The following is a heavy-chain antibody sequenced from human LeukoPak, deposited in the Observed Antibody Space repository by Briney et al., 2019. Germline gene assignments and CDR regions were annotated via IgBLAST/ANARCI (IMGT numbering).Heavy chain of an antibody. J-gene: IGHJ5*02. CDR2: IYYSGST. D-gene: IGHD6-6*01. CDR1: GGSISSSSYY. CDR3: ARDSSSWSSWFDP. V-gene: IGHV4-39*07. Sequence: PSETLSLTCTVSGGSISSSSYYWGWIRQPPGKGLEWIGSIYYSGSTYYNPSLKSRVTISVDTSKNQFSLKLSSVTAADTAVYYCARDSSSWSSWFDPWGQGTLVTVSS.